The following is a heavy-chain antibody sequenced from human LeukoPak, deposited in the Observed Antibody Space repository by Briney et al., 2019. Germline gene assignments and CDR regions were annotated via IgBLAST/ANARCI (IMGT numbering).Heavy chain of an antibody. CDR3: ARARSSYGYGDAFDI. J-gene: IGHJ3*02. V-gene: IGHV3-48*03. D-gene: IGHD5-18*01. CDR1: GFTFSSYE. Sequence: GGSLRLSCAASGFTFSSYEMNWLRQAPGKGLEWVSYISSSGSTIYYADSVKGRFTISRDNAKNSLYLQMNSLRAEDTAVYYCARARSSYGYGDAFDIWGQGTMVTVSS. CDR2: ISSSGSTI.